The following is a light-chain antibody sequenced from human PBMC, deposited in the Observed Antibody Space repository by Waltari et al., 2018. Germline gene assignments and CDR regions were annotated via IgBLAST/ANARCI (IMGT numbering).Light chain of an antibody. J-gene: IGLJ3*02. V-gene: IGLV1-47*01. CDR3: TSWDDSLNAWV. CDR2: RNE. CDR1: GSNIGSNY. Sequence: QSVLTQPPSASGTPGQTVSVSCSGSGSNIGSNYVYWYQHVPGTAPQLLIYRNEQRPSGVPARSSGSKSGTSASLAISGLRSEDEADYFCTSWDDSLNAWVFGGGTKLTVL.